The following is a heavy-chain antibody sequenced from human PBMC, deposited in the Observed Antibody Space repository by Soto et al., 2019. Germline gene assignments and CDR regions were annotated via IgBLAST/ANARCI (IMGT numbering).Heavy chain of an antibody. J-gene: IGHJ6*03. CDR1: GGSISSCGYY. Sequence: TLFLTCTVSGGSISSCGYYWSWIRQHPGKGLEWIGYIYYSGSTYYNPSLKSRVTISVDTSKNQFSLKLSSVTAADTAVYYCARVRPGDYYMDVWGKGTTVTVSS. D-gene: IGHD1-26*01. CDR2: IYYSGST. CDR3: ARVRPGDYYMDV. V-gene: IGHV4-31*03.